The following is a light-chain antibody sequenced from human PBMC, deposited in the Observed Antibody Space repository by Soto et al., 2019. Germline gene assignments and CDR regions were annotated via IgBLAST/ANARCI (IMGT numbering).Light chain of an antibody. Sequence: EIVMTQSPAALSASPGERATLSCRASQSLTSNLAWYQQKPGQAPRLLISGVSTRATGIPARFSGSGSGTEFTLTISSLQSEDFTVYYCQQYNNWPLWTFGQGTKVDIK. CDR2: GVS. CDR3: QQYNNWPLWT. J-gene: IGKJ1*01. CDR1: QSLTSN. V-gene: IGKV3-15*01.